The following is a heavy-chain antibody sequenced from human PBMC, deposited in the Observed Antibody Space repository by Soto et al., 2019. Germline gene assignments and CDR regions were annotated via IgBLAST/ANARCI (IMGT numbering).Heavy chain of an antibody. D-gene: IGHD3-22*01. CDR1: GFTFSSYG. Sequence: LRLSCAASGFTFSSYGMHWVRQAPGKGLECVAVIWYDGSNKYYADSVKGRFTISRDNSKNTLYLQMNSLRAEDTAVYYCARESYDSSGYYYPDYWGQGTLVTVSS. V-gene: IGHV3-33*01. CDR3: ARESYDSSGYYYPDY. J-gene: IGHJ4*02. CDR2: IWYDGSNK.